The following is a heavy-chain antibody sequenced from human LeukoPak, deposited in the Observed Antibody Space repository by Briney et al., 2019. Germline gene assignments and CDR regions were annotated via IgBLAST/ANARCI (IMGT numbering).Heavy chain of an antibody. J-gene: IGHJ4*02. CDR2: IYYSGST. D-gene: IGHD3-16*01. CDR1: GGSISSSSYY. CDR3: ARVVFRGVMTVDY. Sequence: PSETLSLTCTVSGGSISSSSYYWGWIRQPPGKGLEWIGSIYYSGSTYYNPSLKSRVTISVDTSKNQFSLKLSSVTAADTAVYYCARVVFRGVMTVDYWGQGTLVTVS. V-gene: IGHV4-39*07.